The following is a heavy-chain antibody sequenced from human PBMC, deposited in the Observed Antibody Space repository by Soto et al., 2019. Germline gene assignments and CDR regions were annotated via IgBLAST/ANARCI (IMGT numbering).Heavy chain of an antibody. CDR2: ISATGTYT. Sequence: EVQLVESGGGLVEPGGSLRLSCATSGFTFSTCSMNWVRQAPGKGLEWVSSISATGTYTFYADSLKGRFTISRDNARNSLFVQMTSLRVEDTALYYCTTEYNSRHDRNHWGQGALVTVSS. D-gene: IGHD6-6*01. J-gene: IGHJ5*02. V-gene: IGHV3-21*01. CDR3: TTEYNSRHDRNH. CDR1: GFTFSTCS.